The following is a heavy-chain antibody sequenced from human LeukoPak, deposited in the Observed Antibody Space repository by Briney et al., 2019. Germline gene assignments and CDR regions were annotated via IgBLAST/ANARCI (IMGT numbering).Heavy chain of an antibody. J-gene: IGHJ4*02. CDR2: ISAYNGNT. CDR1: GYTFTGYY. Sequence: GASVKVSCKASGYTFTGYYMHWVRQAPGQGLEWMGWISAYNGNTNYAQKLQGRVTMTTDTSTSTAYMELRSLRSDDTAVYYCARVDLGHDYWGQGTLVTVSS. D-gene: IGHD3-16*01. V-gene: IGHV1-18*04. CDR3: ARVDLGHDY.